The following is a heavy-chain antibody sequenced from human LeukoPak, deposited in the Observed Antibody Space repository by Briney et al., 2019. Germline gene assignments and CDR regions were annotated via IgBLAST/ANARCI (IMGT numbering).Heavy chain of an antibody. CDR1: GGSISSYY. J-gene: IGHJ6*03. CDR3: ARERGRSYGSVPYYYYYMDV. V-gene: IGHV4-59*01. D-gene: IGHD5-18*01. CDR2: IYDSGST. Sequence: SETLSLTCAVYGGSISSYYWSWIRQPPGKGLEWIGYIYDSGSTNYNPSLKSRVTISVDTSKNQFSLKLSSVTAADTAVYYCARERGRSYGSVPYYYYYMDVWGKGTTVTVSS.